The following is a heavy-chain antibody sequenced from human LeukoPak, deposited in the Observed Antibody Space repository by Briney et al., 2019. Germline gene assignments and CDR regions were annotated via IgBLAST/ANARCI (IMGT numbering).Heavy chain of an antibody. CDR3: ARDIGGAAGAFEI. J-gene: IGHJ3*02. V-gene: IGHV4-59*01. Sequence: SETLSLTCTVSGGSISSYYWSWIRQPPGKGLEWIGYIYRSGSTNYNPSLKSRVTISVDTSKNQFSLKLSSVTAADTAVYYCARDIGGAAGAFEIWGQGTMLTVSS. D-gene: IGHD6-13*01. CDR2: IYRSGST. CDR1: GGSISSYY.